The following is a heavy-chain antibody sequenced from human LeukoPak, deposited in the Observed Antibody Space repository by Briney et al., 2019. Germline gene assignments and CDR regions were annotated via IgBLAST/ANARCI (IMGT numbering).Heavy chain of an antibody. CDR3: ARLMPMVLTGQRYFYHPLDV. Sequence: SETLSLTCIVSGDSVSTKYWAWVRQPPGMPLEYLGYVHYSGATDYSPSLRSRLTISMDTARNIFSLRLTSLTAADTAVYDCARLMPMVLTGQRYFYHPLDVWGKGATVTVSS. J-gene: IGHJ6*04. D-gene: IGHD3-9*01. CDR1: GDSVSTKY. V-gene: IGHV4-59*08. CDR2: VHYSGAT.